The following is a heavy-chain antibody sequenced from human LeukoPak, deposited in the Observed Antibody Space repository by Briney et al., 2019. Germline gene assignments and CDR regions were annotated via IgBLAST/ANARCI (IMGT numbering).Heavy chain of an antibody. CDR1: GFTFDDYG. Sequence: PGGSLRLSCAASGFTFDDYGMSWVRQAPGKGLEWVSGINWNGGSTGYADSVKGRFTISRDNSKNTLYLQMNSLRAEDTAVYYCAKDPDCTSGICYTFFDYWGQGTLVTVSS. CDR2: INWNGGST. V-gene: IGHV3-20*04. CDR3: AKDPDCTSGICYTFFDY. D-gene: IGHD2-8*01. J-gene: IGHJ4*02.